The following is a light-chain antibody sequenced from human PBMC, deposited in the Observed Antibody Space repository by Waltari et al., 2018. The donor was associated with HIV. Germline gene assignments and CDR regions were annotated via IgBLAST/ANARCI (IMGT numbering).Light chain of an antibody. CDR2: RNN. Sequence: QAGLTQPPSVSQGLRQTATLTCTGNSDTVGNHGAPWVQQHQGHPPKLLSYRNNNRPSGISERLSASRSGNTASLTITGLQPDDEADYYCSAWDSSLSVWVFGGGTKLTVL. V-gene: IGLV10-54*01. CDR3: SAWDSSLSVWV. CDR1: SDTVGNHG. J-gene: IGLJ3*02.